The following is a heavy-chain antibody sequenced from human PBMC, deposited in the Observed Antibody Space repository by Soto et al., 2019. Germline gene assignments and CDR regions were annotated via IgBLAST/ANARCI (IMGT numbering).Heavy chain of an antibody. J-gene: IGHJ6*02. CDR3: TTGSVEGV. CDR2: INTNTEGGTT. Sequence: EVQLVESGGGLISPGGSLRLSCAASGLTISDAWMNWVRQAPGKGLEWVGRINTNTEGGTTDYAAAVEGRFAVSRDDLKNTLYLQMNSLKIEDTAVYYCTTGSVEGVWGQGTTVVVSS. CDR1: GLTISDAW. D-gene: IGHD2-15*01. V-gene: IGHV3-15*07.